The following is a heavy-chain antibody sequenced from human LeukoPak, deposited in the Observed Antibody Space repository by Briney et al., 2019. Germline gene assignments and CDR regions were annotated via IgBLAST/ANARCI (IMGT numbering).Heavy chain of an antibody. D-gene: IGHD2-8*01. V-gene: IGHV1-18*01. CDR3: ARDRSLMVYAILGPGRGWFDP. Sequence: ASVKVSCKASGYTFTSYGINWVRQAPGQGLEWMGWISAYNGNTNYAQKLQGRVTMTTDTSTSTAYMELRSLRSDDTAVYYCARDRSLMVYAILGPGRGWFDPWGQGTLVTVSS. CDR1: GYTFTSYG. CDR2: ISAYNGNT. J-gene: IGHJ5*02.